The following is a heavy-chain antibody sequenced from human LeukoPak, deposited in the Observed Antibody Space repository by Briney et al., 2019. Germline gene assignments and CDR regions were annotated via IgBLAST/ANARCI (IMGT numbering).Heavy chain of an antibody. V-gene: IGHV3-48*01. CDR3: ARVLHGYSYGSDF. CDR2: ISSSSSTI. CDR1: GFTFSSYS. Sequence: GGSLRLSCAASGFTFSSYSMNWVRQAPGKGLEWVSYISSSSSTIYYADSVKGRFTISRDNAKNSLYLQMNSLRAEDTAVYYCARVLHGYSYGSDFWGQGTLVTVSS. J-gene: IGHJ4*02. D-gene: IGHD5-18*01.